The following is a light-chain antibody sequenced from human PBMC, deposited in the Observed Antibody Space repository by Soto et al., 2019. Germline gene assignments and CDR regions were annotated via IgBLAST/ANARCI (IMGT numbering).Light chain of an antibody. Sequence: DIVLTQSPGTLSLSPGERATLSCRASQSVNNNFLAWYQQKPGQAPRLLIYGASSRATGIPDRFSGSGSGTDFTLTINRLDPEDFAVYYCQHYVTYPLTFGGGTKLEIK. CDR1: QSVNNNF. J-gene: IGKJ4*01. CDR3: QHYVTYPLT. V-gene: IGKV3-20*01. CDR2: GAS.